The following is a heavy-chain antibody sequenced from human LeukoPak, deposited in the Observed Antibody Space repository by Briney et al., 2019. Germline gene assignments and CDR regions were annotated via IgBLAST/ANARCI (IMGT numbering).Heavy chain of an antibody. V-gene: IGHV1-18*01. CDR2: ISAYNGNT. Sequence: PSVKVSCKASGYTFTSYGISWVRQAPGQGLEWMGWISAYNGNTNYAQKFQGRVTITTDESTSTAYMELSSLRSEDTAVYYCARVVPAADTFEIFDYWGQGTLVTVSS. J-gene: IGHJ4*02. D-gene: IGHD2-2*01. CDR3: ARVVPAADTFEIFDY. CDR1: GYTFTSYG.